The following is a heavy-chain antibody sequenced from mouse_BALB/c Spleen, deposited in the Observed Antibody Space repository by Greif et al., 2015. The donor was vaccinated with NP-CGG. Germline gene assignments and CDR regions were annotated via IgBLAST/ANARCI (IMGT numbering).Heavy chain of an antibody. Sequence: VQGVESGPGLVAPSQSLSITCTVSGFSLTSYGVHWVRQPPGKGLEWLGVIWAGGSTNYNSALMSRLSISKDNSKSQVFLKMNSLQTDDTAMYYCARERDGYYGFAYWGQGTLVTVSA. V-gene: IGHV2-9*02. CDR2: IWAGGST. CDR1: GFSLTSYG. D-gene: IGHD2-3*01. J-gene: IGHJ3*01. CDR3: ARERDGYYGFAY.